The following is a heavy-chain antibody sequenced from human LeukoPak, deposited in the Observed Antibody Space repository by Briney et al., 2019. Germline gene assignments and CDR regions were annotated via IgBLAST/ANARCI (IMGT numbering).Heavy chain of an antibody. V-gene: IGHV4-34*01. CDR1: GGSFSGYY. CDR2: ISHSGST. Sequence: ASETLSLTCAVYGGSFSGYYWSWIRQPPGKGLEWIGEISHSGSTNYNPSLKSRVTISVDTSKNQFSLKLSSVTAADTAVYYCARGGFWSGYYGYWGQGTLVTVSS. CDR3: ARGGFWSGYYGY. D-gene: IGHD3-3*01. J-gene: IGHJ4*02.